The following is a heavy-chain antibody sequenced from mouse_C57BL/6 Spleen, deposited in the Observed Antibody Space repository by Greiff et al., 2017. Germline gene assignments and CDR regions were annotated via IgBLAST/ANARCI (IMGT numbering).Heavy chain of an antibody. CDR3: AREGSRVYWYFDV. V-gene: IGHV5-16*01. CDR1: GFTFSDYY. J-gene: IGHJ1*03. Sequence: EVQLVESEGGLVQPGSSMKLSCTASGFTFSDYYMAWVRQVPEKGLEWVANINYDGSSTYYLDSLKSRFIISRDNAKNILYLQMSSLKSEDTATYYCAREGSRVYWYFDVWGTGTTVTVSS. D-gene: IGHD3-1*01. CDR2: INYDGSST.